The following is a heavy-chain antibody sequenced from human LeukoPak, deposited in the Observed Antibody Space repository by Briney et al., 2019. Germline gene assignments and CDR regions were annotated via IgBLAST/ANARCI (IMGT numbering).Heavy chain of an antibody. CDR2: INPSGGST. V-gene: IGHV1-46*01. D-gene: IGHD5-12*01. CDR3: ARDGHIVATIFVRYYYYYMDV. Sequence: ASVKVSCKASGYTFTSYYMHWVRQAPGQGLEWMGIINPSGGSTSYAQKFQGRVTMTRDTSISTAYMELSRLRSDDTAVYYCARDGHIVATIFVRYYYYYMDVWGKGTTVTISS. CDR1: GYTFTSYY. J-gene: IGHJ6*03.